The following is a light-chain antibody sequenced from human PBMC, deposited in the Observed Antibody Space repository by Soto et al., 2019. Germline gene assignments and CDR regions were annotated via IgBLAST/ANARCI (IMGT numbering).Light chain of an antibody. CDR1: RDIYNY. CDR3: QKYDSAPRT. Sequence: DVQVTQSPASLSASVGDRANISCRTSRDIYNYLAWYQQKSGQSPKLLINAASSLQPGVPSRFSGSGAGTDFTLSISSLQPEDVATYYCQKYDSAPRTFGQGTKVEIK. CDR2: AAS. J-gene: IGKJ1*01. V-gene: IGKV1-27*01.